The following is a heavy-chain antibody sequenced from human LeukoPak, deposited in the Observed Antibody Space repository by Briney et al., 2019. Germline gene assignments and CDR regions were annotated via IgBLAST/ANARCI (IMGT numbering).Heavy chain of an antibody. D-gene: IGHD3-3*01. V-gene: IGHV3-30-3*01. CDR2: ISYDGSNK. Sequence: GGSLRLSCAASGFTFSSYAMHWVRQAPGKGLEWVAVISYDGSNKYYADSVKGRFTISRDNSKNTLYLQMNSLRAEDTAVYYCARDNVVWSGSDYWGQGTLVTVSS. CDR3: ARDNVVWSGSDY. J-gene: IGHJ4*02. CDR1: GFTFSSYA.